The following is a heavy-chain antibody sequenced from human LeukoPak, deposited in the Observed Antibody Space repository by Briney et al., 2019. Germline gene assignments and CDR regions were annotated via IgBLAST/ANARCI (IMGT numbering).Heavy chain of an antibody. CDR3: ARSGSPWYYYGMDV. Sequence: GGSLRLSCAASGFTFSSYSMNWVRQAPGKGLEWVSYISSSGSTIYYADSVKGRFTISRDNAKNSLYLQMNSLRAEDTAVYYCARSGSPWYYYGMDVWGQGTTVTVSS. V-gene: IGHV3-48*04. CDR1: GFTFSSYS. D-gene: IGHD1-26*01. CDR2: ISSSGSTI. J-gene: IGHJ6*02.